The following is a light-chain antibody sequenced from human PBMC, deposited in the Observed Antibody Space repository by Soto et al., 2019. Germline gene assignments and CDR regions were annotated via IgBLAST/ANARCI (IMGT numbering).Light chain of an antibody. V-gene: IGKV1-9*01. CDR2: EAS. Sequence: QLTQSPSLRSASVGERGSITCRASHDISTYLAWYQQKTGKAPKLMIYEASTLQSGVPSRFRGSGSGTEFTLTISGLLPEDFSTYHCQQLNTLPFTFGQGTRLDIK. J-gene: IGKJ5*01. CDR1: HDISTY. CDR3: QQLNTLPFT.